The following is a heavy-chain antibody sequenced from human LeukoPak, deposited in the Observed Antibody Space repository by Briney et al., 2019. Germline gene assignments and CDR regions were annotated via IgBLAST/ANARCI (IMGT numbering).Heavy chain of an antibody. CDR2: IYYSGST. CDR3: ARHFDY. Sequence: SETLSLTCTVSGGSISSYYWSWIRQPPGKGLEWIGYIYYSGSTNYNPSLKSRVTISVDTSKNQFSLKLSSVTAADTAVYYCARHFDYWGQGTLVTVSS. CDR1: GGSISSYY. V-gene: IGHV4-59*08. J-gene: IGHJ4*02.